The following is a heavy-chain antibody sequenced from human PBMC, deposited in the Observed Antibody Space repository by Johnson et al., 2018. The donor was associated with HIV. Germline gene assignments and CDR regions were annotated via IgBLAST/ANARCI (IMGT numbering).Heavy chain of an antibody. J-gene: IGHJ3*01. V-gene: IGHV3-30*18. Sequence: QVQLVESGGGVVQPGRSLRLSCAASGFSFSTYNMHWVRHAPGRGLEWVAFISYSGSDTYYVDSVKGRFTVSRDNSETTLFLQMNSLRDEDTAVYYCAKDRTAMVTPFDAWGQGTRVTVSS. D-gene: IGHD5-18*01. CDR1: GFSFSTYN. CDR2: ISYSGSDT. CDR3: AKDRTAMVTPFDA.